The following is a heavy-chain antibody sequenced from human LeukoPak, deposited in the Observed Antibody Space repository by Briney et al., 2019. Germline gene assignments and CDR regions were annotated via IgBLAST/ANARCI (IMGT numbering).Heavy chain of an antibody. J-gene: IGHJ3*02. Sequence: SETLSLTCTVSGDSISSSSYCWDWIRQPPGKGLEWIGNIYNSANTHYNPSLKTRITMSVDTSKNQFSLKLNSVTAADTGIYYCTRHSRSGYIGYENAFDIWGQGTMVTVSS. CDR1: GDSISSSSYC. CDR3: TRHSRSGYIGYENAFDI. D-gene: IGHD5-12*01. V-gene: IGHV4-39*01. CDR2: IYNSANT.